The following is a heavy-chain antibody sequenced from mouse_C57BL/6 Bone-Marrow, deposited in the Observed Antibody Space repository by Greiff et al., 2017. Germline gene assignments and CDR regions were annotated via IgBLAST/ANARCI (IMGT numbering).Heavy chain of an antibody. J-gene: IGHJ2*01. CDR1: GYTFTSYW. V-gene: IGHV1-72*01. CDR2: IDPNSGGT. Sequence: VQLQQSGPELVKPGASVKMSCKASGYTFTSYWMHWVKQRHGRGLEWIGWIDPNSGGTKYNEKFKCKATLTVNKPSSTAYMQLRSLTSEDSAVYYCASHPYWGQGTTLTVSS. CDR3: ASHPY.